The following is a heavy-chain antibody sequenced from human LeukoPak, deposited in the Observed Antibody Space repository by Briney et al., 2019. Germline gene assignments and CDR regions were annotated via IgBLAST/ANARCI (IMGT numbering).Heavy chain of an antibody. D-gene: IGHD6-19*01. CDR3: AKEGSSGWYGDY. CDR1: GFTFSIHG. Sequence: GGSLRLSCAASGFTFSIHGMRWVRQAPGKGLEWVAVISYDGSNKYYADSVKGRFTISRDNSKNTLYLQMNNLRPEDTAMYYCAKEGSSGWYGDYWGQGTLVTVSS. J-gene: IGHJ4*02. V-gene: IGHV3-30*18. CDR2: ISYDGSNK.